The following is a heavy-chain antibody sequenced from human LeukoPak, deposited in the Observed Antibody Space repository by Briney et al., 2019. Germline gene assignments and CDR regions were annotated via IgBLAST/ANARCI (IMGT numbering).Heavy chain of an antibody. Sequence: ASVKVSCKASGYTFTGYYVHWVRQAPGQGLEWMGRINPNSGGTNYAQKFQGRVTMTRDTSISTAYMELSRLRSDDTAVYYCASRYSGSYLAGQTRDYWGQGTLVTVSS. D-gene: IGHD1-26*01. CDR3: ASRYSGSYLAGQTRDY. J-gene: IGHJ4*02. CDR1: GYTFTGYY. CDR2: INPNSGGT. V-gene: IGHV1-2*06.